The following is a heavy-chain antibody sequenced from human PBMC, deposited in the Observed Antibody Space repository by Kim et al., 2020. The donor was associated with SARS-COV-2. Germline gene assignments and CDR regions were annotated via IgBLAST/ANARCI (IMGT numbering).Heavy chain of an antibody. V-gene: IGHV3-23*01. CDR2: ST. CDR3: AKDPSLLPDY. J-gene: IGHJ4*02. D-gene: IGHD2-15*01. Sequence: STYYRDPGTGRFTISRDNSKNTLYLQMNSLRAEDTAVYYCAKDPSLLPDYWGQGTLVTVSS.